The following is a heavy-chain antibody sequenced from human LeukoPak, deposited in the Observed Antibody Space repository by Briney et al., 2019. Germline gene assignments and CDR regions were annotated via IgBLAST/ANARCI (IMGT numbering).Heavy chain of an antibody. D-gene: IGHD2-15*01. CDR2: ISAYNGNT. V-gene: IGHV1-18*01. Sequence: ASVNVSCKASGYTFNSYGISWVLQAPGQGLEWMGWISAYNGNTNYAQKLQGRFTMTTDTSTSTAYMQLRGLRSHHTPVYYCERGCRGGSCYAGRAFDISGEGTMVTVSS. CDR3: ERGCRGGSCYAGRAFDI. J-gene: IGHJ3*02. CDR1: GYTFNSYG.